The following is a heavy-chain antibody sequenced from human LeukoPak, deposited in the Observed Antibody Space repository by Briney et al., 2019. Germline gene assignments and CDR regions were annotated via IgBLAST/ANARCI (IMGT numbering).Heavy chain of an antibody. Sequence: GGSLRLTCAASGFTFSNYGMHWVRQAPGKGLEWVAIIWYDGSKKYYVDSVKGRFTISRDDSKNTLYLQMNSLRAEDTAVYYCARDMGGSGSQPDYWGQGTLVTVSS. J-gene: IGHJ4*02. V-gene: IGHV3-33*01. D-gene: IGHD3-10*01. CDR3: ARDMGGSGSQPDY. CDR2: IWYDGSKK. CDR1: GFTFSNYG.